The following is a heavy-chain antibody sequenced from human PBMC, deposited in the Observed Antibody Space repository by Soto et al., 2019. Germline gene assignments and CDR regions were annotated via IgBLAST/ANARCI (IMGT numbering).Heavy chain of an antibody. D-gene: IGHD1-26*01. Sequence: EVQLVESGGGLVQPGGSQRLSCAASGFTFSDHYMDWVRQAPGKGLEWVGRIRNKANSYTTDYAESVKGRFTISRDDSKNSLYLQMNSLKTNDTAIYYCARDSGKGAYFDYWGHGTLATVSS. J-gene: IGHJ4*01. CDR3: ARDSGKGAYFDY. CDR2: IRNKANSYTT. CDR1: GFTFSDHY. V-gene: IGHV3-72*01.